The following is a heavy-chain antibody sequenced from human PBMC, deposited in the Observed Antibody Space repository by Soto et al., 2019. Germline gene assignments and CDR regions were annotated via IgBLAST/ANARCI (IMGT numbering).Heavy chain of an antibody. D-gene: IGHD2-8*01. CDR2: IIPIFGTA. Sequence: GASVKVSCKASGGTFSSYAISWVRQAPGQGLEWKGGIIPIFGTANYAQKFQGRVTITADESTSTAYMELSSLRSEDTAVYYCARPKAVLMVYGFDYWGQGTLVTVSS. V-gene: IGHV1-69*13. J-gene: IGHJ4*02. CDR1: GGTFSSYA. CDR3: ARPKAVLMVYGFDY.